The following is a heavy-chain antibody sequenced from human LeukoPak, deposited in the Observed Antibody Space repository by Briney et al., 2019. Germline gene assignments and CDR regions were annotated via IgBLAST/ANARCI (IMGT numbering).Heavy chain of an antibody. Sequence: ASVKVSCKASGYTFTSYYMHWVRQAPGQGLEWMGIINPSGGSTSYAQKFQGRVTMTRDTSISTAYMELSRLRSDDTAVYYCARGRDGYNLAYWGQGTLVTVSS. V-gene: IGHV1-46*01. CDR1: GYTFTSYY. CDR3: ARGRDGYNLAY. CDR2: INPSGGST. D-gene: IGHD5-24*01. J-gene: IGHJ4*02.